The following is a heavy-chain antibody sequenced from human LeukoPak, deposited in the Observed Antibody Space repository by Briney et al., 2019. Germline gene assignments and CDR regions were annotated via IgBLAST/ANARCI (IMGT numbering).Heavy chain of an antibody. Sequence: PGGSLRLSCAASGFNVNSYYMSWVRQAPGRGLEWVSALSSGDNTHYADSVKGRFTISRDNAKNSLYLQMNSLRAEDTAVYYCATMATILIWGQGTLVTVSS. CDR1: GFNVNSYY. CDR2: LSSGDNT. D-gene: IGHD5-24*01. V-gene: IGHV3-69-1*01. CDR3: ATMATILI. J-gene: IGHJ4*02.